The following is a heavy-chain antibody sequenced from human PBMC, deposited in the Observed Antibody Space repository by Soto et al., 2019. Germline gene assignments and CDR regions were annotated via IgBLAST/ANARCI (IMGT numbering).Heavy chain of an antibody. CDR2: IGWDSYSI. D-gene: IGHD2-21*02. Sequence: PGGSLRLSCAASGFTFDDYTMHWVRQAPGKGLEWVSLIGWDSYSISYVDSVKGRFTISRDNNEDSLYLQMNSLRTEDTALYYCAKGGSPVVTHNWFDSWGQGTLLTVSS. CDR3: AKGGSPVVTHNWFDS. CDR1: GFTFDDYT. V-gene: IGHV3-43*01. J-gene: IGHJ5*01.